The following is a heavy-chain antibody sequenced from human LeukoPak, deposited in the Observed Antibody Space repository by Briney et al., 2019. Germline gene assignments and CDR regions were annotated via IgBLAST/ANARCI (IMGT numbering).Heavy chain of an antibody. Sequence: GGSLRLSCAASGFTFSSYAMSWVRQAPGKGLEWVSAISGSGGSTYYADSVKGRFTISRDNSKNTLYLQMNSLRTEDTAVYYCAKFPYGGNSGFDYWGQGTLVTVSS. D-gene: IGHD4-23*01. V-gene: IGHV3-23*01. J-gene: IGHJ4*02. CDR1: GFTFSSYA. CDR2: ISGSGGST. CDR3: AKFPYGGNSGFDY.